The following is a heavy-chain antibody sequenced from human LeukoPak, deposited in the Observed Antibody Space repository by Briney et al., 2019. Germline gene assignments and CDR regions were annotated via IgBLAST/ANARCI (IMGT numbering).Heavy chain of an antibody. Sequence: ASVKVSCKASGYTFTDYYMHWVRQAPGQGLEWMGRINPNSGGTNYAQKFQGRVTMTRDTSTSTVYMELSSLRSEDTAVYYCARDSYSSGWSGNFDYWGQGTLVTVSS. CDR2: INPNSGGT. CDR3: ARDSYSSGWSGNFDY. J-gene: IGHJ4*02. CDR1: GYTFTDYY. V-gene: IGHV1-2*06. D-gene: IGHD6-19*01.